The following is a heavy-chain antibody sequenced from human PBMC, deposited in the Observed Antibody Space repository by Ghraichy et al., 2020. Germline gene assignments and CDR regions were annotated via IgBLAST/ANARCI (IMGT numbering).Heavy chain of an antibody. D-gene: IGHD3-22*01. CDR2: INSDAGGT. J-gene: IGHJ4*01. CDR3: ARALIPYYDSSGPGDF. V-gene: IGHV1-46*01. CDR1: GYTFTSYF. Sequence: ASVKVSCKASGYTFTSYFIHWVRQAPGRGLEWMGIINSDAGGTRYAQKFQGRLTLTRDTSTTTVYMELSSLRSEDTGFYYCARALIPYYDSSGPGDFWGHGTLVTISS.